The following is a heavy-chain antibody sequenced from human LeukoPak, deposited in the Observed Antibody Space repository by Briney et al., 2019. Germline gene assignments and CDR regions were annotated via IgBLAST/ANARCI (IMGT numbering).Heavy chain of an antibody. CDR3: ARAPSRGYSYGYGY. V-gene: IGHV3-30-3*01. D-gene: IGHD5-18*01. CDR1: GFTFSSYD. Sequence: PGGSLRLSCAASGFTFSSYDMHWVRQAPGKGLEWVAVISYDGSNKYYADSVKGRFTISRDNSKNTLYLQMNSLRAEDTAVYYCARAPSRGYSYGYGYWGQGTLVTVSS. J-gene: IGHJ4*02. CDR2: ISYDGSNK.